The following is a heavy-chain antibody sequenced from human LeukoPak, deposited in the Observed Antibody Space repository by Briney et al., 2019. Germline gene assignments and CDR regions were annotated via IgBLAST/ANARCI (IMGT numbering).Heavy chain of an antibody. D-gene: IGHD6-13*01. CDR3: AKDRRAAGQFDAFDI. CDR2: IKQDGSEK. CDR1: GFTFSNYW. J-gene: IGHJ3*02. Sequence: GGSLRLSCAASGFTFSNYWMSWVRQAPGKGLEWVANIKQDGSEKYYVNSVKGRFTISRDNSKNTLYLQMNSLRAEDTAVYYCAKDRRAAGQFDAFDIWGQGTMVTVSS. V-gene: IGHV3-7*03.